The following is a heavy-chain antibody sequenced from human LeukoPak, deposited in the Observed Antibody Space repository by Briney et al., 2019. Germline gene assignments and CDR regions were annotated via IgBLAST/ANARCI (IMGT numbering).Heavy chain of an antibody. D-gene: IGHD5-18*01. V-gene: IGHV4-34*01. Sequence: SETLSLTCAVYGGSFTAYYWTWIRQPPGKGLEWIGEINHSGSTSYNWSLRSRVTISVDTSYKQFSLRLSSVTAADTAVYYCAPRGNIEHSYVYGKWFDPWGQGTRVTVSS. CDR2: INHSGST. J-gene: IGHJ5*02. CDR3: APRGNIEHSYVYGKWFDP. CDR1: GGSFTAYY.